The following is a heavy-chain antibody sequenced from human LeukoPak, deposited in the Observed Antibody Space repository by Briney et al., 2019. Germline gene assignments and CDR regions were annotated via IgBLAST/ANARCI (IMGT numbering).Heavy chain of an antibody. D-gene: IGHD4-17*01. Sequence: PSETLSLTCTLLGDSFSGNYWSWIRQPPGKGLEWIGYISNSGSTKYNPSLRSRVTISVDTPKNLFSLKLTSMTAADTAFYCARCRDEFADYGFTSWGQGTLVTVSS. CDR3: ARCRDEFADYGFTS. CDR1: GDSFSGNY. V-gene: IGHV4-59*01. J-gene: IGHJ1*01. CDR2: ISNSGST.